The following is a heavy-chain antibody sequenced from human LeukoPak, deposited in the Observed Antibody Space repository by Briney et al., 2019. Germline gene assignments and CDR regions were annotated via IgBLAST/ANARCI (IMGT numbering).Heavy chain of an antibody. D-gene: IGHD5-24*01. Sequence: PGRSLRLSCAASGFTFSSYSMNWVRQAPGKGLEWVSSISSSSSYIYYADSVKGRFTISRDNAKNSLYLQMNSLRAEDTAVYYCARDAEMATTFYYYYGMDVWGQGTTVTVSS. CDR2: ISSSSSYI. V-gene: IGHV3-21*01. CDR3: ARDAEMATTFYYYYGMDV. J-gene: IGHJ6*02. CDR1: GFTFSSYS.